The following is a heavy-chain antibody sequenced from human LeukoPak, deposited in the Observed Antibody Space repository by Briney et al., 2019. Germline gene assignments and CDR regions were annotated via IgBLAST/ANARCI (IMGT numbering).Heavy chain of an antibody. J-gene: IGHJ4*02. Sequence: GGSLRLSCAASGFTFSRDAMSWVREAPGEGVEWGSVISGSGGSTYYAESVKGRVTISRGNIKKTLYLQKNSLRAEDTAVYYCAKDRSKKVVVAATSLDYWGQGILVTVSS. V-gene: IGHV3-23*01. CDR2: ISGSGGST. CDR3: AKDRSKKVVVAATSLDY. D-gene: IGHD2-15*01. CDR1: GFTFSRDA.